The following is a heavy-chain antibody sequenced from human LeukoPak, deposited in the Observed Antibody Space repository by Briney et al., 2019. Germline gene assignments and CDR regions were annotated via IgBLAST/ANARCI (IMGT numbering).Heavy chain of an antibody. V-gene: IGHV3-33*01. CDR2: IWYDGSNK. CDR3: ARDPCGGDCYAFDI. Sequence: GGSLRLSCAASGFTFSSYGMHWVRQAPGKGLEWVAVIWYDGSNKYYADSVKGRFTISRDNSKNTLYLQKNSLRAEDTAVYYCARDPCGGDCYAFDIWGQGTMVTVSS. CDR1: GFTFSSYG. D-gene: IGHD2-21*02. J-gene: IGHJ3*02.